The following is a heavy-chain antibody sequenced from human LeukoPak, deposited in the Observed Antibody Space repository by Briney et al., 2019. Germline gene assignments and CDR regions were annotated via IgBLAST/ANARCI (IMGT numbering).Heavy chain of an antibody. CDR2: INPHGSST. J-gene: IGHJ4*02. CDR1: GFTFSTYW. CDR3: ARDLRGTRDY. V-gene: IGHV3-74*01. D-gene: IGHD2-15*01. Sequence: PGGSLRLSCAASGFTFSTYWMHWVRQTPGKGLEWVSRINPHGSSTDYADSVKGRFTISRDNAKNTLYLQMNSLRAEDTAVYYCARDLRGTRDYWGQGTLVTVSS.